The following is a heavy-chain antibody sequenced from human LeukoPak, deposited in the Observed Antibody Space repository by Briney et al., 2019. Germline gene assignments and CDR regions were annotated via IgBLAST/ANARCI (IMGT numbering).Heavy chain of an antibody. V-gene: IGHV3-33*01. CDR3: ATDRYGDFPPLDY. D-gene: IGHD4-17*01. Sequence: GGSLRLSCAASGFIFSSYGMHWVRQAPGKGLEWVAVIWYDGSKKYYAESVKGRFNISRDNSKNTLYLQMNSLRAEDTAVYYCATDRYGDFPPLDYSGQGTLVTVSS. CDR2: IWYDGSKK. CDR1: GFIFSSYG. J-gene: IGHJ4*02.